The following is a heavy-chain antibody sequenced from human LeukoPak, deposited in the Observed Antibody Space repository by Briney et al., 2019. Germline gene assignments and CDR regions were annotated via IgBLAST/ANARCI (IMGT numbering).Heavy chain of an antibody. CDR1: GFTFSSYW. V-gene: IGHV3-7*01. J-gene: IGHJ4*02. CDR2: IKQDGSEK. Sequence: GGSLRLSCAASGFTFSSYWMNWVRQAPGKGLEWVANIKQDGSEKYYADSVKGRFTISRDNSKNTLYLQMNSLRAEDTAVYYCAKDPVPGYSSGWYGHFDYWGQGTLVTVSS. CDR3: AKDPVPGYSSGWYGHFDY. D-gene: IGHD6-19*01.